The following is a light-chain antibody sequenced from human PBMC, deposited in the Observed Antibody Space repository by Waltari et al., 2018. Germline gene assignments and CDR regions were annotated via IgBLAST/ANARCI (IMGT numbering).Light chain of an antibody. Sequence: EIALTQSPDTLPLSPGERATLSCRASQSVRNYLAWYQEKPAQAPRLLIYDASNRATGTSARFSGSGSGTDFTLTISSLEPDDFAVYYCQQRSNWPLTFGGGTRVEIK. J-gene: IGKJ4*01. CDR3: QQRSNWPLT. V-gene: IGKV3-11*01. CDR2: DAS. CDR1: QSVRNY.